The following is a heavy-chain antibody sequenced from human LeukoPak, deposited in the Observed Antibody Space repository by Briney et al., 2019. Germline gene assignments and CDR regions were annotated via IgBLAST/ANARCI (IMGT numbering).Heavy chain of an antibody. V-gene: IGHV3-66*02. D-gene: IGHD3-22*01. CDR2: IYSGGST. CDR3: ASQPPPNYYDSSGYEFGY. Sequence: GGSLSLSCAASGFTVSSNYMSWVRQAPGKGLEWVSVIYSGGSTYYADSVKGRFTISRDNSKNTLYLQMNSLRAEDTAVYYCASQPPPNYYDSSGYEFGYWGQGTLVTVSS. J-gene: IGHJ4*02. CDR1: GFTVSSNY.